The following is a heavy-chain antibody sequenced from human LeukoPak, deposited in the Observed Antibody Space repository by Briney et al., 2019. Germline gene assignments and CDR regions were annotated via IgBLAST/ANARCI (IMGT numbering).Heavy chain of an antibody. CDR2: ISSSSSTI. D-gene: IGHD3-22*01. Sequence: GGSLRLSCAASGFTFSSYSMNWVRQAPGKGLEWVSYISSSSSTIYYADSVKGRSTISRDNAKNSLYLQMNSLRAEDTAVYYCARGGAYYYDSSGYSLAIWGQGTMVTVSS. CDR3: ARGGAYYYDSSGYSLAI. J-gene: IGHJ3*02. V-gene: IGHV3-48*01. CDR1: GFTFSSYS.